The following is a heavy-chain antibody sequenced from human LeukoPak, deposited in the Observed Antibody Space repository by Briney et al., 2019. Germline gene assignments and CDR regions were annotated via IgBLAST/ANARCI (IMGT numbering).Heavy chain of an antibody. D-gene: IGHD3-16*01. CDR1: GYSFTTHW. Sequence: AGESLKISCKGSGYSFTTHWIGWVRQMPGKGLEWMGIIYPDDSNTRYSPSFQGQVTLSADKSINTAYLQWSSLRASDTAMYYCARLEEDLTLGVAGYWFVPWGQGTLVTVS. V-gene: IGHV5-51*01. CDR2: IYPDDSNT. J-gene: IGHJ5*02. CDR3: ARLEEDLTLGVAGYWFVP.